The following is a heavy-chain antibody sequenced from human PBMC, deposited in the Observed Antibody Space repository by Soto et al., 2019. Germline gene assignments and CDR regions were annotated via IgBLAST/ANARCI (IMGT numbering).Heavy chain of an antibody. V-gene: IGHV1-46*01. CDR2: MNPSGGST. CDR1: GYTFTTYY. CDR3: EGRGPYPPDGMDV. J-gene: IGHJ6*02. Sequence: QMQLVQSGAEVKKPGASVKFSCKASGYTFTTYYIHWVRQAPGQGPEWMGMMNPSGGSTTYAQKFPGRATMTRDTSTSTVHMELSSLRSADTAVYYSEGRGPYPPDGMDVWGQWTTVTVSS.